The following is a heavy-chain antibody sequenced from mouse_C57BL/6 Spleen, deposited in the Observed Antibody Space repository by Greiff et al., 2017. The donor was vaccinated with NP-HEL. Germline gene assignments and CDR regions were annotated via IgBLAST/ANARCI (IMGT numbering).Heavy chain of an antibody. V-gene: IGHV1-22*01. CDR2: INPNNGGT. CDR3: ARSYYSKDFDY. D-gene: IGHD2-5*01. Sequence: VQLKQSGPELVKPGASVKMSCKASGYTFTDYNMHWVKQSHGKSLEWIGYINPNNGGTSYNQKFKGKATLTVNKSSSTAYMELRSLTSEDSAVYYCARSYYSKDFDYWGQGTTLTVSS. J-gene: IGHJ2*01. CDR1: GYTFTDYN.